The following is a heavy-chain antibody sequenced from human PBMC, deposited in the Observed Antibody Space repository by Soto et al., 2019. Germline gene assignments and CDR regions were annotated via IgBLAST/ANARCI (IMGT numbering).Heavy chain of an antibody. D-gene: IGHD1-26*01. V-gene: IGHV3-30-3*01. CDR1: GFTFSSHA. CDR3: ARDDEGGSDCDLGY. CDR2: ISSDGSNK. Sequence: QVQLVESGGGVVQPGRSLRLSCAVSGFTFSSHAMHWVRQAPGKGLEWVTLISSDGSNKYYADSVKGRFTTSRDNSKNTMYLQMNSLRVEDTAVYYCARDDEGGSDCDLGYWGQGARVTVSS. J-gene: IGHJ4*02.